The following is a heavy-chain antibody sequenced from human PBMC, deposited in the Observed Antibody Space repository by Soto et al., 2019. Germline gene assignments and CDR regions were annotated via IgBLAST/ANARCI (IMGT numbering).Heavy chain of an antibody. CDR1: GGSFSGYY. J-gene: IGHJ4*02. CDR3: ARPIPAAGGYFDD. CDR2: INHSGST. D-gene: IGHD2-2*01. Sequence: SETLSLTCAVYGGSFSGYYWTWIRQPPGTGLEWIGEINHSGSTNYNPSLKSRVTISVDTSKNQFSLKLSSVTAADTAVYYGARPIPAAGGYFDDWGQGTLVTVSS. V-gene: IGHV4-34*01.